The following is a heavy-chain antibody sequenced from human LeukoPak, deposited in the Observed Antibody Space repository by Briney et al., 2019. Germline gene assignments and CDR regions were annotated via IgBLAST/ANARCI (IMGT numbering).Heavy chain of an antibody. D-gene: IGHD4-23*01. Sequence: ASVKVSCKVSGYTLTELSMHWVRQAPGKGLEWMGGFEPEDGETIYAQKFQGRVTMTEDTSTDTAYMELSSLRSEDTAVYYCATLSTVVTLEAAGEYFQHWGQGTLVTVSS. CDR3: ATLSTVVTLEAAGEYFQH. CDR2: FEPEDGET. V-gene: IGHV1-24*01. J-gene: IGHJ1*01. CDR1: GYTLTELS.